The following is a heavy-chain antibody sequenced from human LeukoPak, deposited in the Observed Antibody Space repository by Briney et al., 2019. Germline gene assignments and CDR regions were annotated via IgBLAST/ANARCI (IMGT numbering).Heavy chain of an antibody. CDR2: ISGSGGTT. J-gene: IGHJ6*03. CDR1: GFTFSSYG. D-gene: IGHD3-22*01. V-gene: IGHV3-23*01. Sequence: GGSLRLSCAASGFTFSSYGMSWVRQAPGKGLEWVSAISGSGGTTYYADSVKGRFIISRDNSKNTLYLQLNSLRAEDTAVYYCAKEGYDNSGYYLNYYYMDVWGKGTTVTISS. CDR3: AKEGYDNSGYYLNYYYMDV.